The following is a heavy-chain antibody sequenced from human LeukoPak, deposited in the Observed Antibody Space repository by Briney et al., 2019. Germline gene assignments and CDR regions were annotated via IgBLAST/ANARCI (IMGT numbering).Heavy chain of an antibody. CDR3: AKDEVRQIDY. CDR2: IRYDGSNK. D-gene: IGHD3-10*01. J-gene: IGHJ4*02. V-gene: IGHV3-30*02. Sequence: GGSLRLSCAASGFTFSSYGMHWVRQAPGKGLEWVAFIRYDGSNKHYADSVKGRFTISRDNSKNTLYLQMNSLRAEDTAVYYCAKDEVRQIDYWGQGTLVTVSS. CDR1: GFTFSSYG.